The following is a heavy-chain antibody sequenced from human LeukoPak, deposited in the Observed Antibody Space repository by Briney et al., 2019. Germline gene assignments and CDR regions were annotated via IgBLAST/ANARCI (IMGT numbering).Heavy chain of an antibody. Sequence: KVSCKASGYTFTSYGISWVRQAPGQGLEWMGWISAYNGNTNYAQKLQGRVTMTTDTSTSTAYMELRSLRSDDTAVYYCARDLSMKRYYYGSGSPRLGYWGQGTLVTVSS. CDR1: GYTFTSYG. V-gene: IGHV1-18*01. D-gene: IGHD3-10*01. J-gene: IGHJ4*02. CDR3: ARDLSMKRYYYGSGSPRLGY. CDR2: ISAYNGNT.